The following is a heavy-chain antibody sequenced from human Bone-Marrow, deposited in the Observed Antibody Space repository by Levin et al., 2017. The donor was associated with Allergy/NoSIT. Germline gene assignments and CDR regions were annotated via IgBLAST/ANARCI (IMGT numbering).Heavy chain of an antibody. CDR2: ISKDSYRR. D-gene: IGHD3-16*01. V-gene: IGHV3-11*01. J-gene: IGHJ4*02. CDR3: ARDGGLVDY. Sequence: PGGSLRLSCEASGFVFSDYYMSWFRQAPGKGLEWVAYISKDSYRRYYADSVRGRFTISRDNSKDALYLQMNSLRDDDTAVYFCARDGGLVDYWGRGTLVTVSS. CDR1: GFVFSDYY.